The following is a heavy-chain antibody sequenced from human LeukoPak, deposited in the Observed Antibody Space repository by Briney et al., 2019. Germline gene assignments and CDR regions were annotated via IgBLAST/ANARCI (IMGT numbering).Heavy chain of an antibody. CDR2: ISGSGGST. J-gene: IGHJ4*02. V-gene: IGHV3-23*01. CDR1: GFTFSSYA. CDR3: AKVWFGESYFDY. Sequence: GGSLRLSCAASGFTFSSYAMSWVRQAPGKGLEWVSAISGSGGSTYYADSVKGRFTISRVNSKNTLYLQMNSLRAEDTAVYYCAKVWFGESYFDYWGQGTLVTVSS. D-gene: IGHD3-10*01.